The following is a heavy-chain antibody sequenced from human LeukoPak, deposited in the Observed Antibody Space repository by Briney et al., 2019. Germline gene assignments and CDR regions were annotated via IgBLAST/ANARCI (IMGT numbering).Heavy chain of an antibody. J-gene: IGHJ4*02. CDR3: ARGMRRYGGNAYYFDY. CDR1: GGSFSGYY. V-gene: IGHV4-34*01. CDR2: INHSGST. D-gene: IGHD4-23*01. Sequence: SETLSLTCAVYGGSFSGYYWSWIRQPPGKGLEWIGEINHSGSTNYNPSLKSRVTISVDTSKNQSSLKLSSVTAAVTAVYYCARGMRRYGGNAYYFDYWGQGTLVTVSS.